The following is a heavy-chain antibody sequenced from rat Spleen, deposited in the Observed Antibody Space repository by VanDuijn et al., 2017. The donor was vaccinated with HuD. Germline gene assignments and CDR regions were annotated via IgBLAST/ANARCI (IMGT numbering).Heavy chain of an antibody. J-gene: IGHJ2*01. Sequence: EVQLVESGGALVQPGRSLKLSCAASGFNFNDYWMGWVRQAPGKGLEWIGEINKDSSTIKYAPSLKDKFTISRDNAQNTLYLQMSKLESEDTAIYYCARHGYNSYFDYWGQGVMVTVSS. CDR1: GFNFNDYW. D-gene: IGHD1-9*01. V-gene: IGHV4-2*01. CDR2: INKDSSTI. CDR3: ARHGYNSYFDY.